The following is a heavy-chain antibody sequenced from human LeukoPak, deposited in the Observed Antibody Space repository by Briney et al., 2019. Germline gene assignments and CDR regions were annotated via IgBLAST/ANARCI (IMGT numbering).Heavy chain of an antibody. D-gene: IGHD2-2*02. J-gene: IGHJ4*02. CDR3: AKVSLIVVVPAAINDY. CDR2: IKPDGSDK. Sequence: PGGSLRLSCEASGFTFSSYWMSWVRQAPGKGPECVANIKPDGSDKYYVDSMKGRFTISRDNAKNSLYLQMNSLRAEDTAVYYCAKVSLIVVVPAAINDYWGQGTLVTVSS. V-gene: IGHV3-7*03. CDR1: GFTFSSYW.